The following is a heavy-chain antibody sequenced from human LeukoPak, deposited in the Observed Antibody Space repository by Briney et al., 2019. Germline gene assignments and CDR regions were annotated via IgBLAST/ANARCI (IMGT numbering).Heavy chain of an antibody. CDR3: AKSQKPKVTMVRGVIISDYGMDV. CDR1: GFTFSSYA. Sequence: PGGSLRLSCAASGFTFSSYAMSWVRQAPGKGLEWVSAISGSGGSTYYADSVKGRFTISRDNSKNTLYLQMNSLRAEDTAVYYCAKSQKPKVTMVRGVIISDYGMDVWGQGTTVTVSS. D-gene: IGHD3-10*01. V-gene: IGHV3-23*01. J-gene: IGHJ6*02. CDR2: ISGSGGST.